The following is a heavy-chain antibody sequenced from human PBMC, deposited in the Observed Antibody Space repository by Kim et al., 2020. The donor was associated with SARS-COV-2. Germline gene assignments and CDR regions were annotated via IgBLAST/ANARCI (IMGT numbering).Heavy chain of an antibody. Sequence: GESLKISCKGSGYSFTSYWIGWVRQMPGKGLEWMGIIYPGDSDTRYSPSFQGQVTISADKSISTAYLQWSSLKASDTAMYYCARQVERDYYYDSSGYKETYYFDYWGQGTLVTVSS. CDR2: IYPGDSDT. CDR3: ARQVERDYYYDSSGYKETYYFDY. J-gene: IGHJ4*02. CDR1: GYSFTSYW. D-gene: IGHD3-22*01. V-gene: IGHV5-51*01.